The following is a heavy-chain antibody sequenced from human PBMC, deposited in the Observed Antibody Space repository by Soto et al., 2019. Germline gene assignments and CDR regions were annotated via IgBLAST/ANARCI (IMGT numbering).Heavy chain of an antibody. V-gene: IGHV4-59*01. D-gene: IGHD6-6*01. J-gene: IGHJ5*02. CDR1: GVSISSYY. CDR3: ARGGKPYSSSDWFDP. Sequence: PSETLSLTCTVSGVSISSYYWSWIRQPPGKGLEWIGYIYYSGSTNYNPSLKSRVTISVDTSKNQFSLKLSSVTAADTAVYYCARGGKPYSSSDWFDPWGQGTLVTVSS. CDR2: IYYSGST.